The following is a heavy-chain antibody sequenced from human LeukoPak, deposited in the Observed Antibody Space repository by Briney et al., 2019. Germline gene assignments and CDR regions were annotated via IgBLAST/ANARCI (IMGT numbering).Heavy chain of an antibody. V-gene: IGHV1-2*02. J-gene: IGHJ4*02. CDR2: INPNSGGT. CDR1: GYTFTGYY. Sequence: ASVKVSCKASGYTFTGYYMHWVRQAPGQGLEWMGWINPNSGGTNYAQKFQGRVTMTRDTPIGTGYMELSRLRSDDTAVYYCARDLGSGSYYVTDYWGQGTLVTVSS. D-gene: IGHD1-26*01. CDR3: ARDLGSGSYYVTDY.